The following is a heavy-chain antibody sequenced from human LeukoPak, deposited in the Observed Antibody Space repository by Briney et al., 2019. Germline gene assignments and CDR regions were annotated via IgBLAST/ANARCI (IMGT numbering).Heavy chain of an antibody. V-gene: IGHV4-39*01. Sequence: KPSETLSLTCTVSGGSISSSSYYWGWIRQPPGKGLEWIGSIYYSGSTFYNPSLKSRVTISVDTSKNQFSLKLSSVTATDTAVYFCARQSSTSCYIDYWGQGTLVAVSP. CDR2: IYYSGST. CDR1: GGSISSSSYY. D-gene: IGHD2-2*02. J-gene: IGHJ4*02. CDR3: ARQSSTSCYIDY.